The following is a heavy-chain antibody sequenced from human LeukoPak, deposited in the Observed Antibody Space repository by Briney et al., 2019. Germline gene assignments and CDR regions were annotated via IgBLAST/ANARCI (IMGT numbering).Heavy chain of an antibody. CDR1: GGSISSHY. D-gene: IGHD3-16*01. Sequence: SETLSLTCTVSGGSISSHYWSWIRQPAGKGLEWIGRINTSGSTNYNPSLKSRVTMSLDTSKNQFSLKLNSVTAADTALYYCARDHRVALISDVFDIWGQGTMVTVSS. CDR3: ARDHRVALISDVFDI. V-gene: IGHV4-4*07. J-gene: IGHJ3*02. CDR2: INTSGST.